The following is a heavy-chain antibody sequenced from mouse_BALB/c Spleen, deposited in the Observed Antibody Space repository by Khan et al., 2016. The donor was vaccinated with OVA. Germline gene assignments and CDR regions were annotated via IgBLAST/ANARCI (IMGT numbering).Heavy chain of an antibody. D-gene: IGHD1-1*01. J-gene: IGHJ2*01. V-gene: IGHV3-2*02. Sequence: EVQLQESGPGLVKPSQSLSLTCTVTGYSITSGYAWNWIRQLPGNKLEWRGYISYSGGTSYNPSLKSRISITRDTSKNQFFLQLNSVTTEDTATYYCARASYYGYYFDYWGQGTPLTVSS. CDR3: ARASYYGYYFDY. CDR1: GYSITSGYA. CDR2: ISYSGGT.